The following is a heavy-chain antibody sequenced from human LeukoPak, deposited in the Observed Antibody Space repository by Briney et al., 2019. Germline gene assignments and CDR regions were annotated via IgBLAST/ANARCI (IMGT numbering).Heavy chain of an antibody. Sequence: GGSLRLSCAASGFTVSSNYMSWVRQAPGKGLGWVSVIYSGGSTYYADSVKGRFTISRDTSKNTLYLQMNSLRAEDTAVYYCAREILYYDILTGYYNGGVDYWGQGTLVTVSS. CDR3: AREILYYDILTGYYNGGVDY. CDR2: IYSGGST. V-gene: IGHV3-53*01. CDR1: GFTVSSNY. D-gene: IGHD3-9*01. J-gene: IGHJ4*02.